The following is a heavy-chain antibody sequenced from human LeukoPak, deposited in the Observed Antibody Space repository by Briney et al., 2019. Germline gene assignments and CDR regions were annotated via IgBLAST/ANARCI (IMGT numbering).Heavy chain of an antibody. V-gene: IGHV1-24*01. CDR2: FDPEDGET. CDR1: GYTLTELS. J-gene: IGHJ4*02. CDR3: ARDLTLVTVAGTPRPYYFDY. D-gene: IGHD6-19*01. Sequence: ASVKVSCKVSGYTLTELSMHWVRQAPGKGLEWMGGFDPEDGETIYAQKFQGRVTMTRDTSTSTVYMELSSLRSEDTAVYYCARDLTLVTVAGTPRPYYFDYWGQGTLVTVSS.